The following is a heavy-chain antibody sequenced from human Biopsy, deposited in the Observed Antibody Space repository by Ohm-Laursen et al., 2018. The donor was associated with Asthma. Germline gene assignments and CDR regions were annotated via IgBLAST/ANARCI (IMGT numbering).Heavy chain of an antibody. V-gene: IGHV1-18*01. CDR2: ISAYNGNT. J-gene: IGHJ4*02. D-gene: IGHD6-19*01. Sequence: SVKVSCKASGYTFTTYGISWVRQAPGQGLEWMGWISAYNGNTNYAQNLQGRVTMTTDTSTSTAYMDLRSVRSDDTAVYYCARSVAGYFDYWGQGTLVTVSS. CDR1: GYTFTTYG. CDR3: ARSVAGYFDY.